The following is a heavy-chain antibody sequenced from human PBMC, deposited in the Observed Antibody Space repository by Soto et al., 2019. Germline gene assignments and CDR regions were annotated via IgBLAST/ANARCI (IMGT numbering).Heavy chain of an antibody. J-gene: IGHJ4*02. D-gene: IGHD6-6*01. Sequence: QVQLQQWGAGLLKPSETLSLTCAVYGGSFSGYYWSWIRQPPGKGLEWIGEINHSGSTNYNPSLKGRVTISVDTSKNQFSLKLSSVTAADTAVYYCARGGAAYSSSAAHFDYWGQGTLVTVSS. CDR1: GGSFSGYY. CDR2: INHSGST. V-gene: IGHV4-34*01. CDR3: ARGGAAYSSSAAHFDY.